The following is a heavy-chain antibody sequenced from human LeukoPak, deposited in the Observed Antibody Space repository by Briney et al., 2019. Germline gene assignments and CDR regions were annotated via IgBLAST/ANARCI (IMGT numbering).Heavy chain of an antibody. Sequence: GGSLRLSCAASGFTFDDYGMSWVRQAPGKGLEWVSGINWNGGSTGYADSGKGRFTISRDNAKNSLYLQMNSLRAEDTALYYCARDSGPDYYDSSGYYRAFDIWGQGTMVTVSS. CDR2: INWNGGST. CDR1: GFTFDDYG. D-gene: IGHD3-22*01. CDR3: ARDSGPDYYDSSGYYRAFDI. J-gene: IGHJ3*02. V-gene: IGHV3-20*04.